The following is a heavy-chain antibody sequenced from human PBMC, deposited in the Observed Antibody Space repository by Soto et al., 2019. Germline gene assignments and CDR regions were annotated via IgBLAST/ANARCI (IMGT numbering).Heavy chain of an antibody. J-gene: IGHJ6*02. V-gene: IGHV4-31*03. CDR3: ARGSSIAGLYSGMVV. D-gene: IGHD6-6*01. Sequence: QVQLQESGPGLVKPSQTLSLTCTVSGGSISSGGYYWTWIRQHPGKGLEWIGYNYYSGITYYNPSLKSRVSISLATSKTQVSLKRSSVTASDTAVYYCARGSSIAGLYSGMVVWGQGTTVTVSS. CDR2: NYYSGIT. CDR1: GGSISSGGYY.